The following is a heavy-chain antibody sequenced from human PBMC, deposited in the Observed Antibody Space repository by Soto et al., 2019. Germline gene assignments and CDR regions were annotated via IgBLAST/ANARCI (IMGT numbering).Heavy chain of an antibody. CDR2: INPSSTHI. D-gene: IGHD2-15*01. J-gene: IGHJ3*01. CDR1: GFTFSNYH. V-gene: IGHV3-21*01. CDR3: PMGYCGGGGSYLRRYAFGV. Sequence: EVQLVESGGGLVVPGGSLSLSCVASGFTFSNYHMSWVRQAPGKGLEWVSSINPSSTHIYYADSVRGRFAISRDPSKNSVHLQMNSLRTDDAAVYSCPMGYCGGGGSYLRRYAFGVWCQGTLVTVSS.